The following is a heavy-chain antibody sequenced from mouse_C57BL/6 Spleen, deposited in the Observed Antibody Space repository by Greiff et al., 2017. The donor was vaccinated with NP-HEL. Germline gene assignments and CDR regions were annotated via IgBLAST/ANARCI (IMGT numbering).Heavy chain of an antibody. V-gene: IGHV7-1*01. CDR1: GFTFSDFY. Sequence: EVKVVESGGGLVQSGRSLRLSCATSGFTFSDFYMEWVRQAPGKGLEWIAASRNKANDYTTEYSASVKGRFIVSRDTSQSILYLQMNALRAEDTAIYYCARDAIYYGNGWYFDVWGTGTTVTVSS. D-gene: IGHD2-1*01. CDR3: ARDAIYYGNGWYFDV. CDR2: SRNKANDYTT. J-gene: IGHJ1*03.